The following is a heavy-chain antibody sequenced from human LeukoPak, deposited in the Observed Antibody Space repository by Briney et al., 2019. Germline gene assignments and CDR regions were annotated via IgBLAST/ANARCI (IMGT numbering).Heavy chain of an antibody. CDR3: AKAFDYVDTAMVFDY. Sequence: PGGSLRLSCAASGFTFSRYWMSWVRQVPGKGLEWVSAISGSGGSTYYADSVKGRFTISRDNSKNTLYLQMNSLRAEDTAVYYCAKAFDYVDTAMVFDYWGQGTLVTVSS. V-gene: IGHV3-23*01. J-gene: IGHJ4*02. D-gene: IGHD5-18*01. CDR1: GFTFSRYW. CDR2: ISGSGGST.